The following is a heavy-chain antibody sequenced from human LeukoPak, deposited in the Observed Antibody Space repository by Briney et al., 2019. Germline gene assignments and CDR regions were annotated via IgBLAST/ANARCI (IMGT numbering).Heavy chain of an antibody. CDR2: LNEDGTVK. D-gene: IGHD1-14*01. Sequence: GGSLRLSCAASGFSFTTNWMHWVRQTPGKRLEWVAELNEDGTVKYYVDSVKGRFTISRDNAKNSQYLQMNRLRAEDTGVYFCANVPRSTVSYWGRGTLVTVSS. CDR1: GFSFTTNW. J-gene: IGHJ4*02. CDR3: ANVPRSTVSY. V-gene: IGHV3-7*01.